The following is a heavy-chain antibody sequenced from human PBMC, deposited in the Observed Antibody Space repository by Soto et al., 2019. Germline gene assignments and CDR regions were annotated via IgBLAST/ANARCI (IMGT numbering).Heavy chain of an antibody. CDR2: ISGSGGST. Sequence: GGSLILSCAASGFTFSSYAMSWVRQAPGKGLEWVSAISGSGGSTYYADSVKGRFTISRDNAKNSLYLQMNSLRAEDTAVYYCARGRSRDFDYWGQGTLVTVSS. J-gene: IGHJ4*02. V-gene: IGHV3-23*01. CDR3: ARGRSRDFDY. D-gene: IGHD2-2*01. CDR1: GFTFSSYA.